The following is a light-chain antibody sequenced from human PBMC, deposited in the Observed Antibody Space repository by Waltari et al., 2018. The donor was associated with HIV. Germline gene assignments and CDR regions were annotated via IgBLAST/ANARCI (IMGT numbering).Light chain of an antibody. J-gene: IGLJ3*02. V-gene: IGLV1-44*01. Sequence: QSLLTQPPSASGTLGQRVSISFSGCISHIGINSIIWFQQLAGMSPRLILFSDNQRPSGVPDRFSGSKSDTSASLVIDGLESGDEADYFCAAWDESLSDSWVFGGGT. CDR2: SDN. CDR3: AAWDESLSDSWV. CDR1: ISHIGINS.